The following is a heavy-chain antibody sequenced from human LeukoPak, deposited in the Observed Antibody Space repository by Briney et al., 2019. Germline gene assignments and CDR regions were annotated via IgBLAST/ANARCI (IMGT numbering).Heavy chain of an antibody. J-gene: IGHJ4*02. Sequence: GGSLRLSCAAPGFTFSSYWMSWVRQAPGKGLEWVANIKQDGSEKYYVDSVKGRFTISRDNAKNSLYLQMNSLRAEDTAVYYCARDYAYYDFWSVYYDQGVFDYWGQGTLVTVSS. D-gene: IGHD3-3*01. CDR1: GFTFSSYW. V-gene: IGHV3-7*01. CDR3: ARDYAYYDFWSVYYDQGVFDY. CDR2: IKQDGSEK.